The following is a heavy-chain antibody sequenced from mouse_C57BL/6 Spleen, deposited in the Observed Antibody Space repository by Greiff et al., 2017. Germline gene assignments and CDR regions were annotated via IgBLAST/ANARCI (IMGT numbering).Heavy chain of an antibody. V-gene: IGHV5-17*01. CDR3: AIITTVVGDYAMDY. J-gene: IGHJ4*01. CDR1: GFTFSDYG. CDR2: ISSGSSTI. Sequence: EVHLVESGGGLVKPGGSLKLSCAASGFTFSDYGMHWVRQAPEKGLEWVAYISSGSSTIYYADTVKGRFTISRDNAKNTLFLQMTSLRSEDTAMYYCAIITTVVGDYAMDYWGQGTSVTVSS. D-gene: IGHD1-1*01.